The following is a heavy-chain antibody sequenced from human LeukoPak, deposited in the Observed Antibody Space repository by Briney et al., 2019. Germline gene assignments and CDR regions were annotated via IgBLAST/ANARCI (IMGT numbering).Heavy chain of an antibody. J-gene: IGHJ6*03. Sequence: GGSLRLSCAASGFTFSSYAMSWVRQAPGKGLKWVSTINDNGAGTYYADSVKGRFTISRDNSYNTVSLQMNSLRDEDTGVYYCAKGLRTGVGPYMGYHYYMDVWGKGATVTVSS. V-gene: IGHV3-23*01. D-gene: IGHD3-16*01. CDR2: INDNGAGT. CDR1: GFTFSSYA. CDR3: AKGLRTGVGPYMGYHYYMDV.